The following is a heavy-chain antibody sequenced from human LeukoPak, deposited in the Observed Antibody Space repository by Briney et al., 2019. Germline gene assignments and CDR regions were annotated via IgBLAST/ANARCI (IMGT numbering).Heavy chain of an antibody. Sequence: QPGGSLRLSCAASGFTVSSNYMSWVRQAPGKGLEWVSVIYSGGSTYYADSVKGRFTISRDNSKNTLYLQMNSLRAEDTAVYYCAREYGDYDYYYGMDVWGQGTTVTVSS. V-gene: IGHV3-53*01. D-gene: IGHD4-17*01. J-gene: IGHJ6*02. CDR1: GFTVSSNY. CDR2: IYSGGST. CDR3: AREYGDYDYYYGMDV.